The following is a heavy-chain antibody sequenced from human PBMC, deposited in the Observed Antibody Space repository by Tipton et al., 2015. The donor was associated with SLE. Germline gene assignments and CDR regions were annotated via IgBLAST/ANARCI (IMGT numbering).Heavy chain of an antibody. CDR2: INHSGSP. V-gene: IGHV4-34*01. Sequence: LRLSCAVYGGSFSGYYWSWIRQPPGKGLEWIGEINHSGSPNYNPSLKSRVTISVDASKNQFSLKLSSVTAADTAVYYCARGDKVVVPAAKFVYWGQGTLVTVSS. CDR1: GGSFSGYY. CDR3: ARGDKVVVPAAKFVY. D-gene: IGHD2-2*01. J-gene: IGHJ4*02.